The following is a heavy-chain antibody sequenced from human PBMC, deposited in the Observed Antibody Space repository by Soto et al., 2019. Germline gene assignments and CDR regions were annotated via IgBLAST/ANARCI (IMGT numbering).Heavy chain of an antibody. CDR2: IISILGIA. D-gene: IGHD2-21*02. Sequence: QVQLVQSGAEVKKPGSSVKVSCKASGGTFSSYTISWVRQAPGQGLEWMGRIISILGIANYAQKFQGRVTITADKSTSTAYMELSSLRSEDTAVYYCASEVVVTAFDYWGQGTLVTVSS. J-gene: IGHJ4*02. CDR3: ASEVVVTAFDY. CDR1: GGTFSSYT. V-gene: IGHV1-69*02.